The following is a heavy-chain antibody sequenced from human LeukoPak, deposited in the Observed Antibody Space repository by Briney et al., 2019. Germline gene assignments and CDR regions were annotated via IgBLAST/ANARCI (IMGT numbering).Heavy chain of an antibody. D-gene: IGHD2-15*01. CDR3: ARLAAAPQPY. V-gene: IGHV1-3*01. CDR1: GYTFTNYA. Sequence: ASVKVSCKASGYTFTNYAMHWVRQAPGQRLEWMGWINAGNGDTKSSQKFQGRITITADESTSTAYMELSSLRSEDTAVYYCARLAAAPQPYWGQGTLVTVSS. J-gene: IGHJ4*02. CDR2: INAGNGDT.